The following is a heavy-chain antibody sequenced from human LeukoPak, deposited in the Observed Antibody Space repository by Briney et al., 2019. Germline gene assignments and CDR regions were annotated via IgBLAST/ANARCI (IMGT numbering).Heavy chain of an antibody. CDR1: GYTFTDYW. Sequence: ASVKVSCKASGYTFTDYWIHWVRQAPGQGLEWMGCINPDSGDTIYARKFRGRMTMATDTSIRTAYMDLTALRSDDTAVFYCARDRVGYFSSFDYWGRGTPVTVSS. D-gene: IGHD2-15*01. J-gene: IGHJ4*02. V-gene: IGHV1-2*02. CDR2: INPDSGDT. CDR3: ARDRVGYFSSFDY.